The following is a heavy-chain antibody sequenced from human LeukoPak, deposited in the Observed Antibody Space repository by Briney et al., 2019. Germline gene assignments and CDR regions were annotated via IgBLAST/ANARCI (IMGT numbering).Heavy chain of an antibody. Sequence: PGGSLRLSCAASGFTFSSYSMNWVRQAPGKGLEWVSSISSSSGYIYYADSVKGRFTISRDNAKNSLYLQMNSLRAEDTAVYYCARDLGSSGYYYAFDYWGQGTLVTVSS. V-gene: IGHV3-21*01. J-gene: IGHJ4*02. CDR1: GFTFSSYS. D-gene: IGHD3-22*01. CDR3: ARDLGSSGYYYAFDY. CDR2: ISSSSGYI.